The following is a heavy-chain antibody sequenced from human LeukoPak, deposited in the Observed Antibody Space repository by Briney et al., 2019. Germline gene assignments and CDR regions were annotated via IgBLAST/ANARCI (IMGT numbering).Heavy chain of an antibody. J-gene: IGHJ5*02. CDR1: GGSFSGYY. Sequence: NPSETLSLTCAVYGGSFSGYYWSWIRQPPGKGLEWIGEINHSGSTNYNPSLKSRVTISVDTSKNQFSLKLSSVTAADTAVYYCARGRGESTNWFDPWGQGTLVTVSS. V-gene: IGHV4-34*01. CDR2: INHSGST. D-gene: IGHD3-10*01. CDR3: ARGRGESTNWFDP.